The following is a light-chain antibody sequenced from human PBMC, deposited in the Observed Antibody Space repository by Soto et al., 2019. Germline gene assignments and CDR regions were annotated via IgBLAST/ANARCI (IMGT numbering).Light chain of an antibody. CDR3: SSYTSSTTLV. J-gene: IGLJ2*01. CDR1: SSDVGGYDY. CDR2: DVS. Sequence: QSALTQPASVSGSPGQSITISCTGTSSDVGGYDYVSWYQQHPGKAPKLMIFDVSNRPSGVSNRFSGSKSGSTASLTISGLQAEDEADYYCSSYTSSTTLVFSGGTKVTVL. V-gene: IGLV2-14*03.